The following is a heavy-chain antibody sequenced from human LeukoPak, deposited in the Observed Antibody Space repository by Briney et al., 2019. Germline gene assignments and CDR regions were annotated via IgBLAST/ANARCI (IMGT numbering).Heavy chain of an antibody. D-gene: IGHD4-23*01. CDR1: GGSFSGYY. J-gene: IGHJ4*02. CDR3: AYSTVLIRGYY. CDR2: INHSGST. Sequence: SETLSLTCAVYGGSFSGYYWSWIRQPPGKGLEWIGQINHSGSTNYSPSLKSRVTISVDTSKNQFSLKLSSVTAADTAVYYCAYSTVLIRGYYWGQGTLVTVSS. V-gene: IGHV4-34*01.